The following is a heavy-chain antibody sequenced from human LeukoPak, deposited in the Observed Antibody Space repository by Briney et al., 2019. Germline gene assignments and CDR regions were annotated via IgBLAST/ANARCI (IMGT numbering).Heavy chain of an antibody. Sequence: SETLSLTCTVSGGSISSSSYYWGWIRQPPGKGLEWIGSIYYSGSTYYNPSLKSRVTISVDTSKNQFSLKLSSVTAADTAVYYCARGAARITIFGVAIIGPGGFDYWGQGTLVTVSS. D-gene: IGHD3-3*01. J-gene: IGHJ4*02. V-gene: IGHV4-39*01. CDR3: ARGAARITIFGVAIIGPGGFDY. CDR2: IYYSGST. CDR1: GGSISSSSYY.